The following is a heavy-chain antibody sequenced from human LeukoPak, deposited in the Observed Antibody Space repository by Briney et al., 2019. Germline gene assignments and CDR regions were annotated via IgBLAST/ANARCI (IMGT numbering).Heavy chain of an antibody. Sequence: PGGSLRLSCAASGFTFSGFAMNWVRQAPGKGPEWVSAISGGGGSTYYADSVKGRFTISRDNSKNTLYLQMNSLRAEDTAVYYCAKDIGGFKVRLVPAIDYWGQGSLVTVSS. CDR1: GFTFSGFA. CDR2: ISGGGGST. J-gene: IGHJ4*02. D-gene: IGHD2-2*01. CDR3: AKDIGGFKVRLVPAIDY. V-gene: IGHV3-23*01.